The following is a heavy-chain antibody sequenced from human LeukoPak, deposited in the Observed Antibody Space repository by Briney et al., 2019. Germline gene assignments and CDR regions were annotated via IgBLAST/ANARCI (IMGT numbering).Heavy chain of an antibody. D-gene: IGHD3-10*01. CDR1: GFTFSSYA. CDR2: IRGSGDNT. J-gene: IGHJ4*02. Sequence: GGSLRLSCAASGFTFSSYAMTWVRQAPGKGLEWVSSIRGSGDNTYYADSVRGRFTISRDNSRNTLYLQMNSLRAEDTAVYYCARVPGSYYVDFDYWGQGTLVTVSS. CDR3: ARVPGSYYVDFDY. V-gene: IGHV3-23*01.